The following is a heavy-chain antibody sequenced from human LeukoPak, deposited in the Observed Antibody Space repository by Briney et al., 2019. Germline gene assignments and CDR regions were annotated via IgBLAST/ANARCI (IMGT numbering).Heavy chain of an antibody. CDR2: IYPGDSDT. V-gene: IGHV5-51*01. CDR3: ARSRDYDSSGSYFGPIDL. D-gene: IGHD3-22*01. CDR1: GDSFTSYW. J-gene: IGHJ2*01. Sequence: GESLKISCKGSGDSFTSYWIGGVRQMPGKGLEWMGIIYPGDSDTRYSPSFQGQVTISADKSISTAYLQWSSLKASDTAMYYCARSRDYDSSGSYFGPIDLWGRGTLVTVSS.